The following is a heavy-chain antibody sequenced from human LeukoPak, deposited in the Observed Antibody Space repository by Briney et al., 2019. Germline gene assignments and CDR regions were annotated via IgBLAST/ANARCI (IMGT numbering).Heavy chain of an antibody. CDR1: GFTFSDYY. CDR2: ISSSGSTI. Sequence: PGGSLRLSCAASGFTFSDYYMSWILQAPGKGLEWVSYISSSGSTIYYADSVKGRFTISRDNAKNSLYLQMNSLRAEDTAVYYCATVTYYYDSSGYAEYFQHWGQGTLVTVSS. D-gene: IGHD3-22*01. V-gene: IGHV3-11*04. CDR3: ATVTYYYDSSGYAEYFQH. J-gene: IGHJ1*01.